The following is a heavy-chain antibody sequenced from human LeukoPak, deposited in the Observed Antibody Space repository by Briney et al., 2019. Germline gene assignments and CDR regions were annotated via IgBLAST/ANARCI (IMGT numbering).Heavy chain of an antibody. CDR2: FYYTGST. V-gene: IGHV4-59*01. D-gene: IGHD4-23*01. CDR3: ARGGNALDY. J-gene: IGHJ4*02. CDR1: GGSISTYY. Sequence: PSETLSLTCTVSGGSISTYYWSWIRQPPGKGLDWIGSFYYTGSTNYNPSLRSRVTISLDTSKNQISPRLSSVTAADTAVYYCARGGNALDYWGQGTLVTVSS.